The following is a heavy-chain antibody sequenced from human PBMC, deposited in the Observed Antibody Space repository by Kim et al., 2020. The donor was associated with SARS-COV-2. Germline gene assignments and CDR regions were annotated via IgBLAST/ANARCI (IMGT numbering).Heavy chain of an antibody. Sequence: ASVKVSCKASGYTFINYVMHWVLQAPGQRPEWMGLISIGNDNTKFSQKFQGRVTITRDTSASTAYMELTSLRSEDTAIYYCARGSGWAFDYWGQGTLITVAS. CDR1: GYTFINYV. J-gene: IGHJ4*02. CDR2: ISIGNDNT. D-gene: IGHD6-19*01. CDR3: ARGSGWAFDY. V-gene: IGHV1-3*04.